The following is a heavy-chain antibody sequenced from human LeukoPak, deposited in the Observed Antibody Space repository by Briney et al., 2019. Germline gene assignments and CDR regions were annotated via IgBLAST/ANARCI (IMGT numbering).Heavy chain of an antibody. CDR3: ARAGGYDSSGHGAFDI. CDR1: GYTFTSYY. Sequence: ASVKVSCKASGYTFTSYYMHWVRQAPGQGLEWMGIINPSGGSTSYAQKFQGRVTMTRDTSTSTVYMELSSLRSEDTAVYYCARAGGYDSSGHGAFDIWGQGTMVTVSS. J-gene: IGHJ3*02. D-gene: IGHD3-22*01. V-gene: IGHV1-46*01. CDR2: INPSGGST.